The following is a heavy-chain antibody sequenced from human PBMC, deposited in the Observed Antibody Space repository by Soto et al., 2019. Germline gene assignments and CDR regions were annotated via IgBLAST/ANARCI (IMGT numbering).Heavy chain of an antibody. CDR3: AYLSLGYCISSTCPPDY. CDR2: IIPVFGRV. V-gene: IGHV1-69*12. CDR1: GGSFNTYA. Sequence: QVQLVQSGAEVKKPGSSVKVSCKASGGSFNTYAISWVRQAPGQGLEWMGGIIPVFGRVSYAQNFQGRLTITADDSTSTAYMQLRSLRSDDTAIYYCAYLSLGYCISSTCPPDYWGQGTLVTVSS. D-gene: IGHD2-2*01. J-gene: IGHJ4*02.